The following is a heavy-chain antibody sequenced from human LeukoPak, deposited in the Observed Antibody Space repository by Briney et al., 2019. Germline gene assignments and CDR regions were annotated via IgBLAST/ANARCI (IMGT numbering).Heavy chain of an antibody. V-gene: IGHV3-48*02. CDR2: ITASGTAM. CDR3: AKDGWGRRQSYGYGPFDY. J-gene: IGHJ4*02. Sequence: PGGSLRLSCAASGFTFSSYSMNWVRQAPGKGLEWVSHITASGTAMFYADSVKGRFTISRDNAKNSLYLQMNSLRDEDTAVYYCAKDGWGRRQSYGYGPFDYWGQGTLVTVSS. D-gene: IGHD5-18*01. CDR1: GFTFSSYS.